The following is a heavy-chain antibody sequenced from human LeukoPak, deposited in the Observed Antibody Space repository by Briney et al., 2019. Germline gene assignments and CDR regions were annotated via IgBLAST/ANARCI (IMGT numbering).Heavy chain of an antibody. Sequence: GTSLRLSCAVSGFTFSRYAMHWVRQAPGKGLEWVAAISYDGSKKADSVKGRFTISRDNTKSTLYLQMTSLRAEDTAVYYCARDSSDYWGQGTLVTVSS. CDR1: GFTFSRYA. J-gene: IGHJ4*02. CDR2: ISYDGSKK. CDR3: ARDSSDY. V-gene: IGHV3-30-3*01.